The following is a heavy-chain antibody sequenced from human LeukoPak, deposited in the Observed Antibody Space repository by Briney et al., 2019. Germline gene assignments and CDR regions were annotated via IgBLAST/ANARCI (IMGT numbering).Heavy chain of an antibody. CDR2: LNTVNGNT. D-gene: IGHD6-25*01. J-gene: IGHJ4*02. CDR3: ARGSSSDWPFDN. CDR1: GYTFTFYA. Sequence: ASVKVSCKASGYTFTFYAMHWVRQAPGQGPEWMGWLNTVNGNTKYSQKFQGRVTITRDTSATTAYMELSSLTSEDTAVYYCARGSSSDWPFDNWGQGTLVTISS. V-gene: IGHV1-3*04.